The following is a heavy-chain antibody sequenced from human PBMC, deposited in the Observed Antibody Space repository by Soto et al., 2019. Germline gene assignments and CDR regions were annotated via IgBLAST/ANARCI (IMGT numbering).Heavy chain of an antibody. V-gene: IGHV4-59*01. CDR1: GGSISSYY. D-gene: IGHD6-19*01. J-gene: IGHJ6*03. CDR3: ARVEVAGTWGRYYYYYMDV. CDR2: IYYSGST. Sequence: PSETLSLTCTVSGGSISSYYWSWIRQPPGKGLEWIGYIYYSGSTNYNPSLKSRVTISVDTSKNQFSLKLSSVTAADTAVYYCARVEVAGTWGRYYYYYMDVWGKGTTVTVSS.